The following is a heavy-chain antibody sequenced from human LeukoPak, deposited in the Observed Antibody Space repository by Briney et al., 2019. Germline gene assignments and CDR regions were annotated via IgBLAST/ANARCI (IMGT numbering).Heavy chain of an antibody. CDR2: ISGSGGST. J-gene: IGHJ4*02. Sequence: PGGSLRLSCAASGFTFGNYAMSWVRQGPGKGLGWVSTISGSGGSTYYADSVKGRFTISRDNSKNTLFLQMNSLRADDTAVYFCAKDQKSIAATGYDYWGQGTLVTVSS. CDR3: AKDQKSIAATGYDY. V-gene: IGHV3-23*01. CDR1: GFTFGNYA. D-gene: IGHD6-13*01.